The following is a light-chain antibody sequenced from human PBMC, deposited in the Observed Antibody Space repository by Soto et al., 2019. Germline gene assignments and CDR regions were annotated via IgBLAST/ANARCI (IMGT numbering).Light chain of an antibody. CDR2: GAS. CDR1: QSVSSN. CDR3: QQYGSSGT. J-gene: IGKJ1*01. V-gene: IGKV3-20*01. Sequence: EIVMTQSPATLSVSPGERATLSCRASQSVSSNLAWYQQKPGQAPRLLIYGASTRATGIPDRFSSSGSGTDFTLTISRLEPEDFAVYYCQQYGSSGTFGQGTKVDIK.